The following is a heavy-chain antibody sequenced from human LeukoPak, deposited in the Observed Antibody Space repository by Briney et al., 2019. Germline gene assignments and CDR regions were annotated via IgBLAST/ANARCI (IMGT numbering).Heavy chain of an antibody. D-gene: IGHD4-23*01. V-gene: IGHV3-23*01. J-gene: IGHJ4*02. CDR2: ISGSGGST. Sequence: GGSLRLSCAASGFTFNNYGMSWVRQAPGKGLEWVSAISGSGGSTYYADSVKGRFTISRDNSKNTLYLQMNSLRAEDTAVYYCAKNNLMTTVLNHFDYWGQGTLVTVSS. CDR3: AKNNLMTTVLNHFDY. CDR1: GFTFNNYG.